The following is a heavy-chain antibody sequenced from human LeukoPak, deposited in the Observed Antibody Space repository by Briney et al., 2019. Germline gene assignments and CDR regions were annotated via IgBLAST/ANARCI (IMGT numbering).Heavy chain of an antibody. V-gene: IGHV4-39*07. Sequence: SETLSLTCTVSGGSISSSSYYWGWIRQPPGKGLEWIGEINHSGSTNYNPSLKSRVTISVDTSKNQFSLKLSSVTAADTAVYYCARRDYVWGSYRLYPSNFDYWGQGTLVTVSS. J-gene: IGHJ4*02. CDR3: ARRDYVWGSYRLYPSNFDY. CDR2: INHSGST. CDR1: GGSISSSSYY. D-gene: IGHD3-16*02.